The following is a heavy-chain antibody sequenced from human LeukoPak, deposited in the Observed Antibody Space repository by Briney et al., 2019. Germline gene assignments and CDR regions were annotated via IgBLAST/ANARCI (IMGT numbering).Heavy chain of an antibody. CDR1: GFTFSDSA. V-gene: IGHV3-73*01. CDR3: TSSSSEDHYYYYYGMDV. Sequence: PGGSLRLSCAASGFTFSDSAMHWVRQASGKGLEWVGRIRRKTNSYATAYAASVKGRFTISRDDSKNTAYLQMNSLKTEDTAVYYCTSSSSEDHYYYYYGMDVWGQGTTVTVSS. J-gene: IGHJ6*02. D-gene: IGHD6-19*01. CDR2: IRRKTNSYAT.